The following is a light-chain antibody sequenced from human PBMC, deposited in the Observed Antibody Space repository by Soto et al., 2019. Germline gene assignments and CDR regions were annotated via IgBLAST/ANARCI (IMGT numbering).Light chain of an antibody. J-gene: IGKJ1*01. Sequence: DIQMTQSPSSLSASVRDRVTITCRASQSISSYLNWYQQKPGKAPKLLTYAASSLQSGVPSRFSGSGSGTDFTLTISSLQPEDFATYYCQQSYSTPPTFGQGTKVDIK. V-gene: IGKV1-39*01. CDR3: QQSYSTPPT. CDR1: QSISSY. CDR2: AAS.